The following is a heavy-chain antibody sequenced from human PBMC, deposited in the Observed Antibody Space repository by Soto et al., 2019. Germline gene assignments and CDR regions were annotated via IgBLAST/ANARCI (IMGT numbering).Heavy chain of an antibody. Sequence: ASVEVSCKASGYTFTSCYMHWVRQAPGQGLEWMGIINPSGGSTSYAQKFQGRVTMTRDTSTSTVYMELSSLRSEDTAVYYCARDTNYDSSGPYGMDVWGQGTTVTVSS. V-gene: IGHV1-46*01. J-gene: IGHJ6*02. D-gene: IGHD3-22*01. CDR2: INPSGGST. CDR3: ARDTNYDSSGPYGMDV. CDR1: GYTFTSCY.